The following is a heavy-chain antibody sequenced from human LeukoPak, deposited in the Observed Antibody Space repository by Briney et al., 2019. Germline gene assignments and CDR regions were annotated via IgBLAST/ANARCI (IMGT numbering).Heavy chain of an antibody. J-gene: IGHJ4*02. Sequence: NSSETLSLTCAVYGGSFSGYYWSWIRQPPGKGLEWIGEINHSGSTNYNPSLKSRVTISVDTSKNQFSLKLSSVTAADTAVYYCAADSSFRDYWGQGTLVTVSS. D-gene: IGHD6-6*01. CDR1: GGSFSGYY. CDR2: INHSGST. V-gene: IGHV4-34*01. CDR3: AADSSFRDY.